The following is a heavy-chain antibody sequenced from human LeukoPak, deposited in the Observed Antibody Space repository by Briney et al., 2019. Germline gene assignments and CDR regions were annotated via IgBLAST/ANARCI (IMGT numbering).Heavy chain of an antibody. V-gene: IGHV4-61*02. CDR1: GGSMSSGNYY. Sequence: SETLSLTCTVSGGSMSSGNYYWSWIRQPAGKGLEWIGRIYTSGSTNYNPSLKSPATISVDTSKNQFSLKLSSVTAADTGVYYCARGEMAVAGTFQHWGQGTLVTVSS. CDR2: IYTSGST. J-gene: IGHJ1*01. D-gene: IGHD6-19*01. CDR3: ARGEMAVAGTFQH.